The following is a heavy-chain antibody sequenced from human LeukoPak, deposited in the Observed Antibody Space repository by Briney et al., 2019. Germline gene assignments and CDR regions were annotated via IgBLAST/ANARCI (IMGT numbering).Heavy chain of an antibody. CDR3: ASLGTYDSSGYQDY. Sequence: PGESLRLSCAASGFTFSSYEVNWVRQAPGKGLEWVSYISSSGSTIYYADSVKGRFAISRDNAKNSLYPQMNSLRAEDTAVYYCASLGTYDSSGYQDYWGQGTLVTVSS. CDR2: ISSSGSTI. CDR1: GFTFSSYE. D-gene: IGHD3-22*01. J-gene: IGHJ4*02. V-gene: IGHV3-48*03.